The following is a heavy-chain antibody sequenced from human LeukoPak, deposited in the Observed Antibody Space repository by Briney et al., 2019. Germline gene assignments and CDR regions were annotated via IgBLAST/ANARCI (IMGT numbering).Heavy chain of an antibody. V-gene: IGHV3-23*01. CDR3: AKTGDYYDSSDFYRPDAFNI. D-gene: IGHD3-22*01. CDR1: GFTFSTYA. Sequence: GGSLRLSCAASGFTFSTYAMSWVRQAPGKGLEWVSAISGSGGKTYYADSVTGRFTISRDNSKNTLYLQMNSPRVEDTAVYHCAKTGDYYDSSDFYRPDAFNIWGQGTVVSVSS. CDR2: ISGSGGKT. J-gene: IGHJ3*02.